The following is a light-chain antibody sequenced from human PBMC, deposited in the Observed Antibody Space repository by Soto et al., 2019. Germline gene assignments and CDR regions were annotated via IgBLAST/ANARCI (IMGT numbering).Light chain of an antibody. CDR3: QQRSDWPPIT. Sequence: EIVLTQSPATLSLSPGETATLSCRASQSVGNNLAWYQQKPGQAPGLLIYEASTRATGIPARFSGSGSGTDFTLTISSLEPEDFAVYYCQQRSDWPPITFGQGTRLEI. V-gene: IGKV3-11*01. CDR2: EAS. CDR1: QSVGNN. J-gene: IGKJ5*01.